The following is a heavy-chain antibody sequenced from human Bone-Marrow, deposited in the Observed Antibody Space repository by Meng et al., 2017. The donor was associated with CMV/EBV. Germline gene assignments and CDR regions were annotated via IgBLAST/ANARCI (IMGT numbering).Heavy chain of an antibody. V-gene: IGHV1-69*05. CDR2: VIPIFGTT. J-gene: IGHJ5*02. Sequence: GGTFSSYAISWVRQAPGQRLGWIGGVIPIFGTTNYAQKFQGRVTITTGESPNTAYMELSSLRSEDTAVYYCARGRLRPGGTVPWFDPWGQGTLVTVSS. CDR1: GGTFSSYA. D-gene: IGHD4-23*01. CDR3: ARGRLRPGGTVPWFDP.